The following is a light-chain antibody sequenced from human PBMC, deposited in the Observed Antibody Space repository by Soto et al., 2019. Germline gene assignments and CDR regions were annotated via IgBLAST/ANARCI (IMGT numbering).Light chain of an antibody. Sequence: EIVLTQSPGTLSLSPGESATLFCRASQSMKRRYLAWYQQKPGQAPRVLIYAASIRATGIPDRFSGSGSGTDFSLTISRLEPEDFAVYYCQQYNNWPPRTFGQGTKVDIK. CDR1: QSMKRRY. CDR3: QQYNNWPPRT. J-gene: IGKJ1*01. CDR2: AAS. V-gene: IGKV3-20*01.